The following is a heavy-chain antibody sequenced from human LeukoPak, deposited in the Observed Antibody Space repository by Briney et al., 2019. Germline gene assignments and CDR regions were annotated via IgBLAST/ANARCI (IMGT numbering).Heavy chain of an antibody. D-gene: IGHD6-6*01. Sequence: SETLSLTCAVSGGSISSSNWWSWVRQPPGKGLEWIGEIYHSGSTNYNPSLKSRVTIAVDKSKNQFSLKLSSVTAADTAVYYCARDWGASIAARLVGYMDVWGKGTTVTVSS. CDR3: ARDWGASIAARLVGYMDV. V-gene: IGHV4-4*02. CDR1: GGSISSSNW. CDR2: IYHSGST. J-gene: IGHJ6*03.